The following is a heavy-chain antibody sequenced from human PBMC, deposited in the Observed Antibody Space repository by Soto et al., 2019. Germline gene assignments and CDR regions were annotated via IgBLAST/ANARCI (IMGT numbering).Heavy chain of an antibody. CDR3: ASDRGRRVIDY. CDR2: TYYSGST. V-gene: IGHV4-30-4*01. Sequence: QVQLQESGPGLVKPSQTLSLTCTVSGGSISSGDYYWSWIRQPPGKGLEWIGYTYYSGSTYYNPSLKSRVTISVDTSQNQFSLELSSVTAADTAVYYCASDRGRRVIDYWGQGTLVTVSS. CDR1: GGSISSGDYY. D-gene: IGHD2-15*01. J-gene: IGHJ4*02.